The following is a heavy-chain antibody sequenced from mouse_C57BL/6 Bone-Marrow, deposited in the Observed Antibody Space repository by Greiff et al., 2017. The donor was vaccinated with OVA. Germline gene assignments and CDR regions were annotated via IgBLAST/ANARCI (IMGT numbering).Heavy chain of an antibody. J-gene: IGHJ1*03. CDR3: ARRGIVTDWYFDV. D-gene: IGHD2-5*01. CDR1: GFTFSSYG. V-gene: IGHV5-6*01. CDR2: ISSGGSYT. Sequence: EVQGVESGGDLVKPGGSLKLSCAASGFTFSSYGMSWVRQTPDKRLEWVATISSGGSYTYYPDSVKGRFTLSRDNAKNTLYPQMSSLKSEDTAMYYSARRGIVTDWYFDVWGTGTTVTVSS.